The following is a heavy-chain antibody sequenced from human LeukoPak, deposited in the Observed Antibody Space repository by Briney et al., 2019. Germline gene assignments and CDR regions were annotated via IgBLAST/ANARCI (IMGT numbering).Heavy chain of an antibody. Sequence: SETLSLTCTVSGGSISSGGYYWSWIRQHPGKGLEWIGYIYYSGSTCYNPSLKSRVTISVDTSKNQFSLKLSSVTAADTAVYYCAGGYSQLRFDYWGQGTLVTVSS. CDR3: AGGYSQLRFDY. CDR1: GGSISSGGYY. CDR2: IYYSGST. V-gene: IGHV4-31*03. D-gene: IGHD1-1*01. J-gene: IGHJ4*02.